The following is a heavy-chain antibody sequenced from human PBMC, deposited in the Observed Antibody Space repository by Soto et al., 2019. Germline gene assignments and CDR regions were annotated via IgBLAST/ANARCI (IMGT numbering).Heavy chain of an antibody. D-gene: IGHD6-13*01. CDR3: ARRIYRIAAAGKKIDP. V-gene: IGHV4-39*01. CDR2: IYYSGST. J-gene: IGHJ5*02. CDR1: GGSISSSSYY. Sequence: SETLSLTCTVSGGSISSSSYYWGWIRKPPGKGLEWIGSIYYSGSTYYNPSLKSRVTISVDTSKNQFSLKLSSVTAADTAGYYCARRIYRIAAAGKKIDPWGQGTLVTVSS.